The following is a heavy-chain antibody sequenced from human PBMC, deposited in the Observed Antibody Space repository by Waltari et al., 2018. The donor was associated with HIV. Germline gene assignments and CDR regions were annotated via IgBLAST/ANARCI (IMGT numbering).Heavy chain of an antibody. D-gene: IGHD6-19*01. CDR2: IRHGRGT. Sequence: QVQLHQWGAGLLKPSETLSLTCAVYHASLHTYFLNGLRQSPGKGLGWIAEIRHGRGTNYNPSLKSRVTLSIDMSKTQFSLNLTSVTAADTAVYYCARGSLRGTTVAGTNFGHWGQGNLVTVSS. CDR3: ARGSLRGTTVAGTNFGH. V-gene: IGHV4-34*01. CDR1: HASLHTYF. J-gene: IGHJ4*02.